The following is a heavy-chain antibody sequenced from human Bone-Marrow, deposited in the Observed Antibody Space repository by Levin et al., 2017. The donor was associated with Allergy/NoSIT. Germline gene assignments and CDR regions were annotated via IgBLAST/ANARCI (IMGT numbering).Heavy chain of an antibody. Sequence: PGGSLRLSCAASGFNFGGTWMSWVRQIPGKGLEWVANINPDGSEEYYVDSVKGRFIISRDNAKDSLFLQMNSLRVEDTAVYYCAAGGWGGDWGQGTLVIVSS. CDR2: INPDGSEE. J-gene: IGHJ4*02. CDR1: GFNFGGTW. V-gene: IGHV3-7*01. D-gene: IGHD3-16*01. CDR3: AAGGWGGD.